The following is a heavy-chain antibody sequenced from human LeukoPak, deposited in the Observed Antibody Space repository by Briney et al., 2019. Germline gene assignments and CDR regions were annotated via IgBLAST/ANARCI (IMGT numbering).Heavy chain of an antibody. CDR2: IKQDGSDK. CDR3: ARAQYYGSGSYYPNLYYYYGMDV. CDR1: GFTFTKYW. Sequence: GGSLRLSCGASGFTFTKYWMTWVRQAPGKGLEWVGNIKQDGSDKNYMDSVKGRFTISRDNTKNSVYLQMNSLRAEDTAVYYCARAQYYGSGSYYPNLYYYYGMDVWGQGTTVTVSS. V-gene: IGHV3-7*03. J-gene: IGHJ6*02. D-gene: IGHD3-10*01.